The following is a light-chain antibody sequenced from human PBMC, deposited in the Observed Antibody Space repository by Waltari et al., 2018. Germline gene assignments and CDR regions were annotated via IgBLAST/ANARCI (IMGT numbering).Light chain of an antibody. CDR3: MQGTHWPPIT. CDR1: QSLVHSDGNTY. Sequence: DVVMTQSPLSLPVTPGQPAPISCRSRQSLVHSDGNTYLNWLQQRPGQSPRRLIYKVSTRDSGVPDRFSGSGSGTDFTLKISRVEAEDVGVYYCMQGTHWPPITFGQGTRLEIK. CDR2: KVS. J-gene: IGKJ5*01. V-gene: IGKV2-30*02.